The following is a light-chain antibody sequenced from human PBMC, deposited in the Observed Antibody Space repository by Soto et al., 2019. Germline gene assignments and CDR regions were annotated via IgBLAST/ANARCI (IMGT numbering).Light chain of an antibody. J-gene: IGKJ4*01. CDR3: QQRSNWPPLT. CDR1: QSVSSY. CDR2: DAS. V-gene: IGKV3-11*01. Sequence: EIVLTQSPATLSLSPGERATLSCRASQSVSSYLAWYQQKPGQAPRLLIYDASNRATGIPARFSGSGSGTDFTLTISNLEPEDFAVYYCQQRSNWPPLTFGGGTRWIS.